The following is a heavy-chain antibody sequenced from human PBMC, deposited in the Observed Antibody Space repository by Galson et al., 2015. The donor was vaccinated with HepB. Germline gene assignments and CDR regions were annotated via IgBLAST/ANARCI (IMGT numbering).Heavy chain of an antibody. Sequence: SLRLSCAASGFTFSSYSMNWVRQAPGKGLEWVSSISSSSSYIYYADSVKGRFTISRDNAKNSLYLQMNSLRAEDTAVYYCARDMPAQKHSSSWSDNSSGWFGYWGQGTLVTVSS. D-gene: IGHD6-13*01. CDR2: ISSSSSYI. J-gene: IGHJ5*01. CDR1: GFTFSSYS. V-gene: IGHV3-21*01. CDR3: ARDMPAQKHSSSWSDNSSGWFGY.